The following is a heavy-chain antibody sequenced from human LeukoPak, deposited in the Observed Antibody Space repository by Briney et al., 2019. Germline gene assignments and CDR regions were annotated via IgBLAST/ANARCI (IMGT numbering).Heavy chain of an antibody. V-gene: IGHV4-34*01. J-gene: IGHJ4*02. CDR3: ARGRGVIDY. Sequence: SETLSLTCAVYGGSFSGYYWSWIRQPPGKGLEWIGEINHSGSTNYNPSLKSRVTISVDTSKNQFSLKLSSVTAADTAVYYCARGRGVIDYWGQGTLVTVSS. CDR1: GGSFSGYY. D-gene: IGHD3-16*01. CDR2: INHSGST.